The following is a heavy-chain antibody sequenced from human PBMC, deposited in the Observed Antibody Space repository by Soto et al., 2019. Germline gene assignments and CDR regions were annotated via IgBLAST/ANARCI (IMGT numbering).Heavy chain of an antibody. J-gene: IGHJ4*02. V-gene: IGHV6-1*01. CDR1: GDSVSRNNVT. Sequence: QLQLQLSGPGLVKPSQTLSLTCAISGDSVSRNNVTWNWIRQSPSRGLEWLGRTFYRSKYYNDYAFSVKGRITINADTSEHQFSLQMTSVTPEDTAVYFCARNEGSGYDYYFDFWGQGILVTVAS. CDR2: TFYRSKYYN. CDR3: ARNEGSGYDYYFDF. D-gene: IGHD5-12*01.